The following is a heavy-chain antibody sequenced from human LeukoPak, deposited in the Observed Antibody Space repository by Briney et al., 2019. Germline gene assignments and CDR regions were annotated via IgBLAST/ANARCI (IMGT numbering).Heavy chain of an antibody. CDR3: ARCTASCYANAFDV. Sequence: GGSLRLSCTASGFTFNNNAMSWVRQAPGKGLEWVSAINGGGDATEYTDSVKGRFTISRDDSKNTLYLQMNSLRPEDTAVYYCARCTASCYANAFDVWGQGTLLTVSS. CDR1: GFTFNNNA. V-gene: IGHV3-23*01. D-gene: IGHD2-2*01. J-gene: IGHJ3*01. CDR2: INGGGDAT.